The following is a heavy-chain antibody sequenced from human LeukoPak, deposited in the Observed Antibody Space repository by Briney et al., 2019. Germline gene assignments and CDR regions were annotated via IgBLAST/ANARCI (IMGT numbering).Heavy chain of an antibody. CDR3: ARGGGLDV. D-gene: IGHD3-16*01. CDR2: INHNGNVN. V-gene: IGHV3-7*03. CDR1: GFTVNNNY. J-gene: IGHJ6*02. Sequence: PGGSLRLSCAASGFTVNNNYMSWVRQAPGKGLEWVASINHNGNVNYYVDSVKGRFTISRDNAKNSLYLQMSNLRAEDTAVYFCARGGGLDVWGQGATVTVSS.